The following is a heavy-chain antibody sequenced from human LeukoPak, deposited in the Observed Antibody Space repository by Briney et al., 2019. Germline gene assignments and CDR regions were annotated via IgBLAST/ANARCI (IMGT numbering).Heavy chain of an antibody. Sequence: GGSLRLSCGASGFTFSSYAMHWVRQAPGKGLEWVAVISYDGSNKYYADSVKGRFTISRDNSKNTLYLQMNSLRAEDTAVYYCARDGGGGLTAFDYWGQGTLVTVSS. V-gene: IGHV3-30-3*01. CDR2: ISYDGSNK. J-gene: IGHJ4*02. D-gene: IGHD2-15*01. CDR3: ARDGGGGLTAFDY. CDR1: GFTFSSYA.